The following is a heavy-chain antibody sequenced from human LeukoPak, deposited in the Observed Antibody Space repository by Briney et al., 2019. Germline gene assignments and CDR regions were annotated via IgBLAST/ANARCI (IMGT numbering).Heavy chain of an antibody. V-gene: IGHV3-30*04. D-gene: IGHD5-18*01. Sequence: PGGSLRLSCAASGFTFSSYAMHWVRQAPGKGLEWVAVISYDGRNKYYADSVKGRFTISRDNSKNTLYLQLNSLRAEDTAVYYCARDSDIYSYGYAYFDYWGQGTLVSVSS. CDR1: GFTFSSYA. CDR3: ARDSDIYSYGYAYFDY. CDR2: ISYDGRNK. J-gene: IGHJ4*02.